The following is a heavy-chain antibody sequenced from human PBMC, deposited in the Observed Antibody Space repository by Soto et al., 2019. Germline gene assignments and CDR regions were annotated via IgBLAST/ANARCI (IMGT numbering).Heavy chain of an antibody. J-gene: IGHJ4*02. D-gene: IGHD1-26*01. V-gene: IGHV1-3*01. Sequence: SXKVSFKGTRYNXNAYAMHWVRQAPGQGLEWMGWINPGNCKTKYSQSFQTRITIYGEKSASTVYMELSSLRSEDTAIYYCARVRTGVGWDYWGQGTLGTVS. CDR3: ARVRTGVGWDY. CDR1: RYNXNAYA. CDR2: INPGNCKT.